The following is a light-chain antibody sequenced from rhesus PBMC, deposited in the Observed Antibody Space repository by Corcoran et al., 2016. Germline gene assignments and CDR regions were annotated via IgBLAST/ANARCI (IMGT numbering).Light chain of an antibody. Sequence: QAVVTQEPSLTVSPGGTVTLTCASSTGAVTSGHWPHWFQQKPGQAPKTLLYDTSNKLSWTPARFSGPLHGGKAALTLSGAQSEDEADCYCQSYDSSGYHVFGSGTKLTVL. CDR3: QSYDSSGYHV. V-gene: IGLV7-80*01. J-gene: IGLJ6*01. CDR1: TGAVTSGHW. CDR2: DTS.